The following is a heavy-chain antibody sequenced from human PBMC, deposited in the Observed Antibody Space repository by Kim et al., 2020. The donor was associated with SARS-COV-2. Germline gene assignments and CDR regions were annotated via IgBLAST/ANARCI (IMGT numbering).Heavy chain of an antibody. V-gene: IGHV4-4*02. D-gene: IGHD6-13*01. CDR1: GGSISSSNW. CDR2: IYHSGST. J-gene: IGHJ4*02. Sequence: SETLSLTCAVSGGSISSSNWWSWVRQPPGKGLEWIGEIYHSGSTNYNPSLKSRVTISVDKSKNQFSLKLSSVTAADTAVYYCAGQHIAAAGTGFYYFDYWGQGTLVTVSS. CDR3: AGQHIAAAGTGFYYFDY.